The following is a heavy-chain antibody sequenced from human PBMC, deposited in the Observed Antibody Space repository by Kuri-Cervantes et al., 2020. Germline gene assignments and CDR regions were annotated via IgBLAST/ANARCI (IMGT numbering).Heavy chain of an antibody. D-gene: IGHD3-10*01. Sequence: ASVKVSCKASGYTFTSYYMHWVRQTPGQGLEWMGIINPSGGSTSYAQKFQGRVTMTRDTSTSTVYMELSSLRSEDTAVYYCARDPWVITMVQGDYYFDYWGQGTLVTVSS. J-gene: IGHJ4*02. CDR1: GYTFTSYY. CDR3: ARDPWVITMVQGDYYFDY. CDR2: INPSGGST. V-gene: IGHV1-46*01.